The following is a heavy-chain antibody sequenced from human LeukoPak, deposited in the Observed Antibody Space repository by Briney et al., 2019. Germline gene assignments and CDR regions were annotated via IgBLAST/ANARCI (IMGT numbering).Heavy chain of an antibody. Sequence: GGSLRLSCAASGFTFDDYGMSWVRQAPGKGLEWDSGINWNGGSTGYADSVKGRFTISRDNAKNSLYLQMNSLRAEDTALYYCARWFGELFRLDYWGQGTLVTVSS. CDR2: INWNGGST. V-gene: IGHV3-20*04. CDR3: ARWFGELFRLDY. J-gene: IGHJ4*02. D-gene: IGHD3-10*01. CDR1: GFTFDDYG.